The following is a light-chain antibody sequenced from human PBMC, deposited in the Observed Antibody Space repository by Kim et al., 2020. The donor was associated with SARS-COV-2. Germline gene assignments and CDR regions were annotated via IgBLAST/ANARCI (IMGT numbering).Light chain of an antibody. Sequence: QSALTQPPSASGSPGQSVTISCTGTSSDVGGYNYVSWYQQHPGKAPKLMIYEVSKRPSGVPDRFSGSKSGNTASLTVSGLQAEDEADYYCSSYTGSKNYVFGTGTKVTV. J-gene: IGLJ1*01. CDR1: SSDVGGYNY. CDR3: SSYTGSKNYV. CDR2: EVS. V-gene: IGLV2-8*01.